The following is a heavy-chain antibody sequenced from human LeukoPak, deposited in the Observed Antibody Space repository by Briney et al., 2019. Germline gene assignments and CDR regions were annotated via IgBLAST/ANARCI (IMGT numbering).Heavy chain of an antibody. Sequence: SETLSLTCAVYGGSFSGYYWSWIRQPPGKGLEWIGYIYYSGSTNYNPSLKSRVTISVDTSKNQFSLKLSSVTAADTAVYYCARSPYYYDSSGYPYYFDYWGQGTLVTVSS. D-gene: IGHD3-22*01. CDR2: IYYSGST. J-gene: IGHJ4*02. CDR1: GGSFSGYY. CDR3: ARSPYYYDSSGYPYYFDY. V-gene: IGHV4-59*01.